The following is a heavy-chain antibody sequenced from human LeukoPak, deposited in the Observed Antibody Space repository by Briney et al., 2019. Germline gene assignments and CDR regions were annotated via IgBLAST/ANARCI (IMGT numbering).Heavy chain of an antibody. CDR3: ARDGVAGAFDI. Sequence: PGGSLRLSCAASGFTFRSHGMHWVRQAPGKGLEWVAFIWYDGSNKYYTDSVKGRFTISRDNSKNTLYLQMNSLRAEDTAVYYCARDGVAGAFDIWGQGTMVTVSS. V-gene: IGHV3-33*01. CDR2: IWYDGSNK. CDR1: GFTFRSHG. D-gene: IGHD3-16*01. J-gene: IGHJ3*02.